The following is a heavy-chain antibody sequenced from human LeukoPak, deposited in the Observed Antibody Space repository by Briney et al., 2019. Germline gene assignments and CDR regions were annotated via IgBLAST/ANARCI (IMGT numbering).Heavy chain of an antibody. CDR1: GFTFSSFG. J-gene: IGHJ5*02. Sequence: GGSLRLSCAASGFTFSSFGIHWVRQAPGKGLEWVAVISYDRSNKYYADSVKGRFTISRDNSKNTLYLQMNSLRAEDTAVYHCAKGRGFDVYCRAGSCSTFDPWGQGTLVTVSS. CDR2: ISYDRSNK. D-gene: IGHD2-15*01. CDR3: AKGRGFDVYCRAGSCSTFDP. V-gene: IGHV3-30*18.